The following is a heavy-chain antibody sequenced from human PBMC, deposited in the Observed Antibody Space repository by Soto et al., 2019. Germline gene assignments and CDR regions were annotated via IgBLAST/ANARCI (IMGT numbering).Heavy chain of an antibody. V-gene: IGHV4-34*01. J-gene: IGHJ5*02. CDR3: ARGHRHRLRLWFGELPWFDP. D-gene: IGHD3-10*01. CDR1: GGSFSGYY. Sequence: QVQLQPWGAGLLKPSETLSLTCAVYGGSFSGYYWSWIRQPPGQGLERIGEINHSGSTNYNPSLKRRVTISVDTSKNQFSLKLSSVTDADTAVYYCARGHRHRLRLWFGELPWFDPWGQGTLVTVSS. CDR2: INHSGST.